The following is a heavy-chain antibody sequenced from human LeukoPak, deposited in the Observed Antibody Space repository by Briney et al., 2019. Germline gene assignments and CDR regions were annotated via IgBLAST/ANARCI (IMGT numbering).Heavy chain of an antibody. CDR2: VYHSGST. J-gene: IGHJ5*02. D-gene: IGHD6-13*01. Sequence: SETLSLTCAVYGGSFSGYYWGWIRQPPGKGLEWIGNVYHSGSTVYNASLQSRVTISLDTSKNQFSLKLNFVTAADTAMYYCARMFRSSWYINWFDPWGQGTLVTVSS. CDR3: ARMFRSSWYINWFDP. V-gene: IGHV4-34*01. CDR1: GGSFSGYY.